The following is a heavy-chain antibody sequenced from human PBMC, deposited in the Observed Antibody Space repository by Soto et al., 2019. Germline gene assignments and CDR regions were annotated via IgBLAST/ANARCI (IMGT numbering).Heavy chain of an antibody. J-gene: IGHJ4*02. V-gene: IGHV3-21*01. D-gene: IGHD1-26*01. CDR2: ISSSSSYI. CDR3: ARARVGATPYFDY. CDR1: GFTFSSYS. Sequence: EVQLVESGGGLVKPGGSLRLSCAASGFTFSSYSMNWVRQAPGKGLEWVSSISSSSSYIYYADSVKGRFTISRDNAKNSLYLQMNSLRAEDTAVYYCARARVGATPYFDYWGQGTLVTVSS.